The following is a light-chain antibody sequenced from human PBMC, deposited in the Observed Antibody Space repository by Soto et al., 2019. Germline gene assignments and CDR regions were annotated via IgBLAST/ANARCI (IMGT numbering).Light chain of an antibody. V-gene: IGKV3-20*01. J-gene: IGKJ4*01. Sequence: IVLTQSQGTLSLSPGDRATLSCRASQSMSNSNLAWYQHKPGQAPRLLIYGASNRATGIPDRFSGSGSGTDFILTINRLEPEDFAVYYCQEFASNFGGGTKVAIK. CDR2: GAS. CDR3: QEFASN. CDR1: QSMSNSN.